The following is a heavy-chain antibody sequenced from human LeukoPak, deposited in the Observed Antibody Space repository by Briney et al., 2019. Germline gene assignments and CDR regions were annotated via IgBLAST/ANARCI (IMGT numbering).Heavy chain of an antibody. CDR1: GYTFTGYY. CDR3: ARGFSVVVVAAMSY. D-gene: IGHD2-15*01. V-gene: IGHV1-18*04. Sequence: GASVKVSCKASGYTFTGYYMHWVRQAPGQGLEWMGWISAYNGNTNYAQKLQGRVTMTTDTSTSTAYMELRSLRSDDTAVYYCARGFSVVVVAAMSYWGQGTLVTVSS. J-gene: IGHJ4*02. CDR2: ISAYNGNT.